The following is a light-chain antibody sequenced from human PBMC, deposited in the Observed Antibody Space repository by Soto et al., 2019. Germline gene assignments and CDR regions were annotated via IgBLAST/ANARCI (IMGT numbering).Light chain of an antibody. CDR2: EAT. J-gene: IGLJ2*01. V-gene: IGLV2-23*01. CDR1: SNDVGNYNL. CDR3: CSYAGSSTI. Sequence: QSALTQPASVSGSPGQSITISCTGTSNDVGNYNLVSWFQQHPGKAPKLMIYEATKRPSGVSSRFSGSKSANTASLTISGLQTDDEAVYYCCSYAGSSTIFGGGTKLTVL.